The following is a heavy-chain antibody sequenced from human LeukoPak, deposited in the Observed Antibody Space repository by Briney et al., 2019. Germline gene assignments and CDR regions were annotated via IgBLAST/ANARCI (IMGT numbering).Heavy chain of an antibody. CDR2: TSGSA. CDR1: GGSISSYY. Sequence: SETLSLTCTVSGGSISSYYWSWIRQPPGKGLEWIGYTSGSANYNPSLKSRVTISVDTSKNQFSLKLRSVTAADTAVYYCARSGRGYSYGPMYYFDYWGQGTLVTVSS. V-gene: IGHV4-4*09. CDR3: ARSGRGYSYGPMYYFDY. J-gene: IGHJ4*02. D-gene: IGHD5-18*01.